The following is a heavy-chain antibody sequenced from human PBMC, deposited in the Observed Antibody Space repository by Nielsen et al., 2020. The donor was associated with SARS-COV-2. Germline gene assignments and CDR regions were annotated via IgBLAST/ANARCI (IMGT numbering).Heavy chain of an antibody. D-gene: IGHD6-19*01. CDR1: GFTFSSYG. V-gene: IGHV3-33*01. Sequence: GGSLRLSCAASGFTFSSYGMHWVRQAPGKGLEWVAVIWYDGSNKYYADSVKGRFTISRDNSKNTLYLQMNSLRAEDTAVYYCARELQWPRERYFQHWGQGTLVTVSS. J-gene: IGHJ1*01. CDR2: IWYDGSNK. CDR3: ARELQWPRERYFQH.